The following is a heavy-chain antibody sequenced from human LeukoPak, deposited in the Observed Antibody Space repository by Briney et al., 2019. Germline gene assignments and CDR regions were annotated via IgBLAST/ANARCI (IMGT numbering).Heavy chain of an antibody. J-gene: IGHJ4*02. D-gene: IGHD6-13*01. CDR2: IYYSGDT. CDR1: GGPISSYY. CDR3: ASGTYYYFDF. V-gene: IGHV4-59*01. Sequence: PSETLSLTCTVSGGPISSYYWSWIRQPPGKGLEWIGYIYYSGDTNYNPSPKSRVTISVDTSRNQFSLKLNSATAADTAVYYCASGTYYYFDFWGQGALVTVSS.